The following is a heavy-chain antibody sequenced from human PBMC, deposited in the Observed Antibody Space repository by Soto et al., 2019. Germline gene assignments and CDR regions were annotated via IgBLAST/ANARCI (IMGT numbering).Heavy chain of an antibody. D-gene: IGHD6-19*01. V-gene: IGHV3-30*18. CDR1: RFTFSNYA. CDR3: AKPTVPFGRAAVAGPFEH. Sequence: VQLLESGGGLVQPGGSLRLSCAASRFTFSNYAMGWVRQAPGKGLEWVAVISYDGANKYYADSVKGRFTISRDNSKNTLYLQMNSLRVEDTAVFYCAKPTVPFGRAAVAGPFEHWGQGTLVTVSS. CDR2: ISYDGANK. J-gene: IGHJ4*02.